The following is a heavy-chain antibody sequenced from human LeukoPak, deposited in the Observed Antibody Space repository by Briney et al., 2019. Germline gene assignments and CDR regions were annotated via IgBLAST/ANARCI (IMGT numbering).Heavy chain of an antibody. D-gene: IGHD3-10*01. CDR2: ISYDGSNK. Sequence: PGGSLRLSCAASGFTFSSYGMDWVRQAPGKGLEWVAVISYDGSNKYYADSVKGRFTISRDNSKNTLYLQMNSLRAEDTAVYYCAKDHGFGELFGYYYYGMDVWGQGTTVTVSS. CDR3: AKDHGFGELFGYYYYGMDV. CDR1: GFTFSSYG. V-gene: IGHV3-30*18. J-gene: IGHJ6*02.